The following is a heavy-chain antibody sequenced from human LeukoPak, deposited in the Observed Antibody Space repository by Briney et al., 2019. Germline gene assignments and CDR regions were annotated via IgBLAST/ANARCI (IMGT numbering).Heavy chain of an antibody. V-gene: IGHV4-39*01. CDR3: ARLVRYCSTNSCYPFDY. CDR1: GGSISSSNSY. Sequence: SETLSLTCTVSGGSISSSNSYWGWIRQPPGKGLEWVGSIFYSGSTFYNPSLKSRVTISVDTSRNQFSLKLNSVTAADTAVYYCARLVRYCSTNSCYPFDYWGQGTLVTVSS. D-gene: IGHD2-2*01. CDR2: IFYSGST. J-gene: IGHJ4*02.